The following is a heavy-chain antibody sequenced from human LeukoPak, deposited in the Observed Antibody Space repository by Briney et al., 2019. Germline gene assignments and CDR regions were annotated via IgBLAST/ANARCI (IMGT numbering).Heavy chain of an antibody. CDR2: IYSGGST. CDR3: ARGIYGDYGGYYYYYMDV. Sequence: GGSLRLSCAASGFTVSSNYMSWVRQAPGKGLKWVSVIYSGGSTYYADSVKGRFTISRDNSKNTLYLQMYSLRAEDTAVYYCARGIYGDYGGYYYYYMDVWGKGTTVTASS. D-gene: IGHD4-17*01. J-gene: IGHJ6*03. CDR1: GFTVSSNY. V-gene: IGHV3-53*01.